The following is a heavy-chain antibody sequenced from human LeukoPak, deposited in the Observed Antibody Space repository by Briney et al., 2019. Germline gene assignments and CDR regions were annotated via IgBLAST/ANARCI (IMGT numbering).Heavy chain of an antibody. D-gene: IGHD1-26*01. J-gene: IGHJ4*02. V-gene: IGHV3-21*01. CDR1: GFTFSSYS. CDR2: ISSSSSYI. Sequence: GGSLRLSCAASGFTFSSYSMNWVRQAPGKGLESVSSISSSSSYIYYADSVKGRFTISRDNAKNSLYLQMNSLRAEDTAVYYCARAYSGSYFALGYWGQGTLVTVSS. CDR3: ARAYSGSYFALGY.